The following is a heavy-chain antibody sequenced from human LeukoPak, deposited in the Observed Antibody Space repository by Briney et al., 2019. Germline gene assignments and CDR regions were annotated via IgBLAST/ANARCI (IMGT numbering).Heavy chain of an antibody. J-gene: IGHJ4*02. CDR1: KFTFSDYI. CDR2: ISSSGSYI. CDR3: AREARGYGDLFFDY. V-gene: IGHV3-21*01. D-gene: IGHD4-17*01. Sequence: GGSLRLSCAASKFTFSDYIMNWVRQAPGKGLEWVSSISSSGSYIYYADSVKGRLTISRDNSKNTLYLQMNSLRAEDTAVYYCAREARGYGDLFFDYWGQGTLVTVSS.